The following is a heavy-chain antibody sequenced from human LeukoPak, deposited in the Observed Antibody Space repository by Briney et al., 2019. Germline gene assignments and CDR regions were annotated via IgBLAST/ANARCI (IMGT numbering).Heavy chain of an antibody. D-gene: IGHD3-3*01. Sequence: SETLSLTCTVSGGSISSYYWSWIRQPPGKGLEWIGYIYYSGSTNYNPSLKSRVTISVDTSKNQFSLKLSSVTAADTAVYYCARGTTISGVVTLGYYYYMDVWGKGTTVTVSS. CDR3: ARGTTISGVVTLGYYYYMDV. V-gene: IGHV4-59*01. CDR2: IYYSGST. CDR1: GGSISSYY. J-gene: IGHJ6*03.